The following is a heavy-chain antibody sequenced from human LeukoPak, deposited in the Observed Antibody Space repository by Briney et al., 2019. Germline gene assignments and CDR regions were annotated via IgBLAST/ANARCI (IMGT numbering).Heavy chain of an antibody. D-gene: IGHD6-19*01. Sequence: SETLSLTCAVYGGSFSGYYWSWIRQPPGKGLEWIGEINHSGSTNYSPSLKSRVTISVDTSKNQFSLKLSSVTAADTAVYYCARREQWLVQVIDYWGQGTLVTVSS. J-gene: IGHJ4*02. CDR2: INHSGST. V-gene: IGHV4-34*01. CDR1: GGSFSGYY. CDR3: ARREQWLVQVIDY.